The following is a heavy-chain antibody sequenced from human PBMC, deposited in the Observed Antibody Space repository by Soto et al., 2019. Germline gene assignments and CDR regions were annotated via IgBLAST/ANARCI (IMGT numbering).Heavy chain of an antibody. J-gene: IGHJ6*02. V-gene: IGHV1-8*01. CDR2: MNPNSGNT. Sequence: QVQLVQSGAEVKKPGASVKVSCKASGYTFTSYDINWVRQATGQGLEWMGWMNPNSGNTGYAQKFQGRVTMTRNTSISPAYMELSSLRSEDTAVYYCARVAYSSSWYQTYGMDVWGQGTTVTVSS. D-gene: IGHD6-13*01. CDR3: ARVAYSSSWYQTYGMDV. CDR1: GYTFTSYD.